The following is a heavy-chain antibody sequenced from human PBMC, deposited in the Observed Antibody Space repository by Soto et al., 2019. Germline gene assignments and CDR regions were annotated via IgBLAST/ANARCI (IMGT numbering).Heavy chain of an antibody. Sequence: GGSRRLSCAACGFTCRSYAMNWVRQARGKGLEWGSYISSGGGTTYYADSVQRRFTIFRDNAKNSLYLQMSSLRAEDTALYYCARASGASNYYYHRMDVWAQATT. CDR1: GFTCRSYA. V-gene: IGHV3-48*04. D-gene: IGHD7-27*01. CDR3: ARASGASNYYYHRMDV. CDR2: ISSGGGTT. J-gene: IGHJ6*02.